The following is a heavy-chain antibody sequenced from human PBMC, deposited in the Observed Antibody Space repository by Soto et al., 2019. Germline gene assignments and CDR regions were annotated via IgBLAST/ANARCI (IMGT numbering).Heavy chain of an antibody. D-gene: IGHD2-8*01. J-gene: IGHJ4*02. Sequence: PGGSLRLSCAASGFTFSSYAMSWVRQAPGKGLEWVSAISGSGGSTYYADSVKGRFTISRDNSKNTLYLQMNSLRAEDTAVYYCVKVAIVLMVYENQDYWGQGTLVTVSS. CDR3: VKVAIVLMVYENQDY. CDR1: GFTFSSYA. V-gene: IGHV3-23*01. CDR2: ISGSGGST.